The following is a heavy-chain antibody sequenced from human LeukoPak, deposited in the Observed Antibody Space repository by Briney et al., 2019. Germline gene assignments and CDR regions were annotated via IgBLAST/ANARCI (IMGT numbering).Heavy chain of an antibody. CDR3: ARGRNGSITMVRGVIIPDLDY. D-gene: IGHD3-10*01. CDR2: INHSGST. J-gene: IGHJ4*02. V-gene: IGHV4-34*01. CDR1: GGSFNGYY. Sequence: PSETLSLTCAVYGGSFNGYYWSWIRQPPGKGLEWIGEINHSGSTNYNPSLKSRVTISVDTSKNQLSLKLSSVTAADTAVYYCARGRNGSITMVRGVIIPDLDYWGQGTLVTVSS.